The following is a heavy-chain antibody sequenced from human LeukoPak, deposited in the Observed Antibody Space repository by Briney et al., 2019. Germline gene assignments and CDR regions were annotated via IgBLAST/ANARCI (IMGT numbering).Heavy chain of an antibody. CDR2: INHSGST. V-gene: IGHV4-34*01. Sequence: SETLSLTYAVYGGSFSGYYWSWIRQPPGKGLEWIGEINHSGSTNYNPSLKSRVTISVDTSKNQFSLKLSSVTAADTAVYYCAREMYGRGVSDTNWFDPWGQGTLVTVSS. CDR3: AREMYGRGVSDTNWFDP. CDR1: GGSFSGYY. D-gene: IGHD3-10*01. J-gene: IGHJ5*02.